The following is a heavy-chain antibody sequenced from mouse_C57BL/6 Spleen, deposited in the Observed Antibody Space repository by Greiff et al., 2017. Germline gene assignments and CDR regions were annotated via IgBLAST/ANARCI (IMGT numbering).Heavy chain of an antibody. Sequence: VQLQQSGPELVQPGASVKISCTASGYAFSSSWMNWVKQRPGKGLEWIGRIYPGDGDTNYNGKFMGKATLTADKSSSTAYMKLSSLTSEDSAVYFCARTKLMTSVLDYWGQGTTLTVSS. J-gene: IGHJ2*01. CDR3: ARTKLMTSVLDY. CDR1: GYAFSSSW. D-gene: IGHD2-3*01. CDR2: IYPGDGDT. V-gene: IGHV1-82*01.